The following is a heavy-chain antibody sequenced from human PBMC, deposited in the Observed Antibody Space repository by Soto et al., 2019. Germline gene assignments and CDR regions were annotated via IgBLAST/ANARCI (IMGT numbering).Heavy chain of an antibody. D-gene: IGHD3-10*01. CDR3: SKYGST. Sequence: GGSLRLSCAGSGFTFSYYWMHWVRQAPGKGLVWVSTINSGGGTTYYADSVKGRFTISRDNSKNTLYLQINSLRAEDTAVYYCSKYGSTWGQGTLVTVSS. V-gene: IGHV3-23*01. J-gene: IGHJ5*02. CDR1: GFTFSYYW. CDR2: INSGGGTT.